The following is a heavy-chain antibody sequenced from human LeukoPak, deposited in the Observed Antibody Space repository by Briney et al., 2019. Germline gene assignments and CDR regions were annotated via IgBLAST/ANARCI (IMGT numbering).Heavy chain of an antibody. CDR2: ISAYNGNT. V-gene: IGHV1-18*01. D-gene: IGHD3-22*01. J-gene: IGHJ4*02. CDR3: ARSPYTYYDSSGYYFDY. Sequence: ASVKVSCKASGYTFTSYGISWVRQAPGQGLEWMGWISAYNGNTNYAQKLQGRVTMTTDTSTSKAYMELRSLRSDDTAVYYCARSPYTYYDSSGYYFDYWGQGTLVTVSS. CDR1: GYTFTSYG.